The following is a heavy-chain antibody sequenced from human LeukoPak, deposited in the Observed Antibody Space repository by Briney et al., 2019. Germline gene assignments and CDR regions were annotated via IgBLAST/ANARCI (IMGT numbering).Heavy chain of an antibody. CDR1: GFTVSSYW. V-gene: IGHV3-53*01. J-gene: IGHJ3*02. D-gene: IGHD1-26*01. CDR3: ARPGSHDAFDI. CDR2: IYSGGST. Sequence: GGSLRLSCAASGFTVSSYWMSWVRQAPGEGLEWVSVIYSGGSTYYADSVKGRFTISRDNSKNTLYLQMNSLRAEDTAVYYCARPGSHDAFDIWGQGTMVTVSS.